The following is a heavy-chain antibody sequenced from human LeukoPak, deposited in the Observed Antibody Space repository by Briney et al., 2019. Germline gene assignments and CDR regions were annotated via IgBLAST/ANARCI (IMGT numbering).Heavy chain of an antibody. CDR3: ARQSTNFHGSGTYLY. D-gene: IGHD3-10*01. V-gene: IGHV5-51*01. CDR1: GFLFPNYW. J-gene: IGHJ4*02. Sequence: GESLKISCKGFGFLFPNYWIAWVRQMPGKGLEWMGIIYAGDSDTRYNPSFQRQVIISVDKPINTAYLQWSSLKASDTAMYYCARQSTNFHGSGTYLYWGQGTLVTVSS. CDR2: IYAGDSDT.